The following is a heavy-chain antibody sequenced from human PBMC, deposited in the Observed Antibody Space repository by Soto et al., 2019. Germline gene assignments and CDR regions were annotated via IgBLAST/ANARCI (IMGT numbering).Heavy chain of an antibody. CDR2: ISYDGSNK. Sequence: QVQLVESGGGVVQPGRSLRLSCAASGFTFSSYAMHWVRQAPGKGLEWVAVISYDGSNKYYADSVKGRFTISRDNSKNTLYLQMNSLRAEDTAVYYCAGLYSYGYFRYYYDSSGGADHFDYWGQGTLVTVSS. D-gene: IGHD3-22*01. J-gene: IGHJ4*02. V-gene: IGHV3-30-3*01. CDR3: AGLYSYGYFRYYYDSSGGADHFDY. CDR1: GFTFSSYA.